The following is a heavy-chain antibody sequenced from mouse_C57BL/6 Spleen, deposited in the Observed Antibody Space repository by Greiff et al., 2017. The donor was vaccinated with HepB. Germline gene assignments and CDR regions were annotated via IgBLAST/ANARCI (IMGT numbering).Heavy chain of an antibody. Sequence: EVKVEESGPGLVKPSQSLSLTCSVTGYSITSGYYWNWIRQFPGNKLEWMGYISYDGSNNYNPSLKNRISITRDTSKNQFFLKLNSVTTEDTATYYCARDKDDFYAMDYWGQGTSVTVSS. V-gene: IGHV3-6*01. J-gene: IGHJ4*01. CDR1: GYSITSGYY. CDR2: ISYDGSN. CDR3: ARDKDDFYAMDY.